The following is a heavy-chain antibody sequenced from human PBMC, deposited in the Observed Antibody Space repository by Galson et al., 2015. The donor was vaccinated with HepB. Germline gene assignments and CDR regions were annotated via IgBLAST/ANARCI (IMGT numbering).Heavy chain of an antibody. D-gene: IGHD6-13*01. CDR1: GFTFSSYA. CDR2: ISYDGSNK. Sequence: SLRLSCAASGFTFSSYAMHWVRQAPGKGLEWVAVISYDGSNKYYADSVKGRFTISRDNSKNTLYLQMNSLRAEDTAVYYCARFKAAAGTPNYYYYGMDVWGQGTTVTVSS. J-gene: IGHJ6*02. CDR3: ARFKAAAGTPNYYYYGMDV. V-gene: IGHV3-30*04.